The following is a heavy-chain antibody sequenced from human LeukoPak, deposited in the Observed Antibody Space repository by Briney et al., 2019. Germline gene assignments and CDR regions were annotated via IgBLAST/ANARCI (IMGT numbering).Heavy chain of an antibody. CDR3: ARRVSSSGFDAFDV. V-gene: IGHV5-51*01. CDR2: NYPGDSDT. Sequence: GEALKISCKGAGDSFATYWIGWGRQMPGKGLEGMGINYPGDSDTTYSPSFQVQVTMSADKSISHAYLQWSSLKASDTAMYYCARRVSSSGFDAFDVWGQGTMVTVSS. D-gene: IGHD5-12*01. J-gene: IGHJ3*01. CDR1: GDSFATYW.